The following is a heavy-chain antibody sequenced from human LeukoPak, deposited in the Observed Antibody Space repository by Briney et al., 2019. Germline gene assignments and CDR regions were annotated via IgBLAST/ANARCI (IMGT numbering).Heavy chain of an antibody. Sequence: GASVKVSCKASGYTFTSYGISWGRQAPGQGLEWMGWISAYNGNTNYAHKLQGRVTMTTDTSTSTAYMELRSLRSDDTAVYYCARDLDDYGDYGYFDYWGQGTLVTVSS. D-gene: IGHD4-17*01. CDR1: GYTFTSYG. V-gene: IGHV1-18*01. J-gene: IGHJ4*02. CDR3: ARDLDDYGDYGYFDY. CDR2: ISAYNGNT.